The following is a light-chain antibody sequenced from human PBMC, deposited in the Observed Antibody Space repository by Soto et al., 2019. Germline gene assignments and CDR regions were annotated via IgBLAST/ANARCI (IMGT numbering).Light chain of an antibody. V-gene: IGKV1-5*03. CDR1: QSISSW. CDR3: QQYHSYSYT. Sequence: DIQMTQSPSILSASVGDRVTITCRASQSISSWLAWYQQKPGKAPKLLIYKASSLESGVPSRFSGSGSGTEFTLTISSLQPDDFATYYCQQYHSYSYTFGQGTRLEIK. CDR2: KAS. J-gene: IGKJ2*01.